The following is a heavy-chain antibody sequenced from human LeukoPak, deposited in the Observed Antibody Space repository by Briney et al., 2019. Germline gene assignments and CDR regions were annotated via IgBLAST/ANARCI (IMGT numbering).Heavy chain of an antibody. CDR2: INPSGGST. V-gene: IGHV1-46*01. D-gene: IGHD3-22*01. CDR1: GYTFTSYY. CDR3: ARDQAEDLYDNSGYYP. Sequence: ASVTVSCKASGYTFTSYYIHWVRQAHGPGLEWMGLINPSGGSTSYAQKFQGRVTITRDTSTSTVYMELSSLRSEDTAVYYCARDQAEDLYDNSGYYPWGQGTQVTVSS. J-gene: IGHJ5*02.